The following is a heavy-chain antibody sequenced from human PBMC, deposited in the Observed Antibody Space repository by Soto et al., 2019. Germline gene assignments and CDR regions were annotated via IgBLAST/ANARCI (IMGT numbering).Heavy chain of an antibody. CDR2: SIPIRGIA. J-gene: IGHJ4*02. D-gene: IGHD2-2*01. CDR3: AMEYCSSTSCERDY. CDR1: GGTFSSYT. Sequence: QVQLVQSGAEVKKPGSSVKVSCTASGGTFSSYTISWVRQAPGEGLEWMGRSIPIRGIANYAQKFQGRVTITADKSTSTASLELSSMRSEDTAVYYCAMEYCSSTSCERDYWGQGTLVTVSS. V-gene: IGHV1-69*02.